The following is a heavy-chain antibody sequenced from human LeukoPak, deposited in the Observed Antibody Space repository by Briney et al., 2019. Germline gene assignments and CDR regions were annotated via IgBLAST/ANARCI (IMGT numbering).Heavy chain of an antibody. CDR2: IWYDGSNK. V-gene: IGHV3-33*01. J-gene: IGHJ4*02. CDR3: AREIYCSGGSCFGTAYYFDY. D-gene: IGHD2-15*01. CDR1: GFTFSSYG. Sequence: PGRSLRLSCAASGFTFSSYGMHWVRQAPGKRLEWVAVIWYDGSNKYYADSVKGRFTISRDNSKNTLYLQMNSLRAEDTAVYYCAREIYCSGGSCFGTAYYFDYWGQGTLVTVSS.